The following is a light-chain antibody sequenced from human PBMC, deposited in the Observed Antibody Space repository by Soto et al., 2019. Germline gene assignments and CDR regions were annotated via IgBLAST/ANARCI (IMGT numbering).Light chain of an antibody. CDR3: LLYYGGTQDVV. Sequence: QAVVTQESSLTVSPGGTVTLTCASSTGAVTSGYYPNWFQQKPGQAPRALIYSTSDKYSWTPARFSGSLLGGKAALTLSGVQPEDEDEYYCLLYYGGTQDVVFGGGTKLTVL. CDR1: TGAVTSGYY. CDR2: STS. J-gene: IGLJ2*01. V-gene: IGLV7-43*01.